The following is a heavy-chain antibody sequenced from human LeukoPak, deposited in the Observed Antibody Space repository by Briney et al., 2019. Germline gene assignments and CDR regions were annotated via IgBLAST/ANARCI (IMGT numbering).Heavy chain of an antibody. J-gene: IGHJ5*02. Sequence: SEALSLTCTVSGGSISTTNYYWGWIRQPPGRDLEWIGSIYSSGNTYYNPSLESRVTISVDTSKNQLSLKLTSATAADTSVYYCARHSGLRSPFDPWGQGTLVTVSS. V-gene: IGHV4-39*01. D-gene: IGHD3-3*01. CDR3: ARHSGLRSPFDP. CDR2: IYSSGNT. CDR1: GGSISTTNYY.